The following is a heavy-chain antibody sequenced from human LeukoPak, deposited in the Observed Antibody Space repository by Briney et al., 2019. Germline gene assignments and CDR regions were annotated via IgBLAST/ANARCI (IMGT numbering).Heavy chain of an antibody. D-gene: IGHD6-13*01. V-gene: IGHV1-2*02. CDR3: ARVRESGSSWYNWFDP. J-gene: IGHJ5*02. CDR2: INPNSGGT. Sequence: ASVKVSCKASGGTFSSYAISWVRQAPGQGLEWMGWINPNSGGTNYAQKFQGRVTMTRDTSISTAYMELSRLRSDDTAVYYCARVRESGSSWYNWFDPWGQGTLVTVSS. CDR1: GGTFSSYA.